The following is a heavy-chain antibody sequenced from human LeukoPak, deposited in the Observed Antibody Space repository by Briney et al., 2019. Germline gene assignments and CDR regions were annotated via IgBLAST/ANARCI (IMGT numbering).Heavy chain of an antibody. J-gene: IGHJ6*03. Sequence: SETLSLTCAVYGGSFSGYYWSWVRQPPGKGLEWIGEINHSGSTNYNPSLKSRVTISVDTSENQFSLKLSSMTAADTAVYYCARLMYPPYYYYYMDVWGKGTTVTVSS. V-gene: IGHV4-34*01. CDR1: GGSFSGYY. CDR3: ARLMYPPYYYYYMDV. CDR2: INHSGST. D-gene: IGHD2-2*01.